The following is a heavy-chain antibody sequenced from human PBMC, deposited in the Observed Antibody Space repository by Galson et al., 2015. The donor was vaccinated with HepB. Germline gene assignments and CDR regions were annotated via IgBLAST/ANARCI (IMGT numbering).Heavy chain of an antibody. CDR3: ARGIGRSHWYFDL. CDR2: IKQDGSEK. Sequence: SLRLSCAASGFTFSSYAMHWVRQAPGKGLEWVANIKQDGSEKYYVDSVKGRFIISRDNAKNSLYLQMNSLRAEDTAVYYCARGIGRSHWYFDLWGRGTLVTVSS. D-gene: IGHD2-15*01. V-gene: IGHV3-7*03. J-gene: IGHJ2*01. CDR1: GFTFSSYA.